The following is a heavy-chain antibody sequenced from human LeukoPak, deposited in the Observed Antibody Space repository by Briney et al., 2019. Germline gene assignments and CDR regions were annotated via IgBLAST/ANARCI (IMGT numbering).Heavy chain of an antibody. CDR2: INPSGGST. Sequence: ASVKVSCKASGYTFTSYYMHWVRQAPGQGLEWMGIINPSGGSTSYAQKFQGRVTMTRDTSTSTVYTELSSLRSEDTAVDYCARDSGDGYNFDYWGQGTLVTVSS. D-gene: IGHD5-24*01. CDR3: ARDSGDGYNFDY. CDR1: GYTFTSYY. V-gene: IGHV1-46*01. J-gene: IGHJ4*02.